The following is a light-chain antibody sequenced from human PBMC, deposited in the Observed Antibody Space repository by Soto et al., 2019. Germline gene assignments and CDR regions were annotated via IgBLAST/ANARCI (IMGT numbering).Light chain of an antibody. J-gene: IGLJ1*01. V-gene: IGLV2-14*01. CDR2: EVS. Sequence: ALAQPASLSGSPGQSIAISCTGTSSDVGAYNYVSWYQQHPGKAPKLIVHEVSDRPSGVSDRFSGSKSGNTASLTISGLQAEDEADYYCSSYTGAYTLVFGTGTKVTVL. CDR1: SSDVGAYNY. CDR3: SSYTGAYTLV.